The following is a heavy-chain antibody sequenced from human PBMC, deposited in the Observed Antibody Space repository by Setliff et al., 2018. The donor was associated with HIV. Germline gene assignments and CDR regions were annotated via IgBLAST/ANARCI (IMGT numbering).Heavy chain of an antibody. V-gene: IGHV4-39*07. Sequence: SETLSLTCTVSGGSININNYYWGWLRQPPGKGLEWIGSMYYSGSTYYNLSLQSRVTISVDTSKSQFSLKLSSVTAADTAVYYCARSRGPWDSRHEPGSSWFDYWGQGTLVTVSS. CDR2: MYYSGST. D-gene: IGHD6-13*01. J-gene: IGHJ4*02. CDR3: ARSRGPWDSRHEPGSSWFDY. CDR1: GGSININNYY.